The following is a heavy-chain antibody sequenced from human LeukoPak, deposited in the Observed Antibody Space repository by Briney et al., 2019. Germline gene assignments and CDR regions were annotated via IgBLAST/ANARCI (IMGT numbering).Heavy chain of an antibody. V-gene: IGHV3-74*01. J-gene: IGHJ5*02. CDR2: ITSDGSTT. Sequence: GGAPRLSSAASVLPFSKFWKRVGPPAPGGGVGVVSRITSDGSTTNYADSVKGRFTISRDNAKNTLYLQMNRLRAEDTAVYYCAKILGQQLVTIDAWGQGTMVTVSS. CDR3: AKILGQQLVTIDA. D-gene: IGHD6-13*01. CDR1: VLPFSKFW.